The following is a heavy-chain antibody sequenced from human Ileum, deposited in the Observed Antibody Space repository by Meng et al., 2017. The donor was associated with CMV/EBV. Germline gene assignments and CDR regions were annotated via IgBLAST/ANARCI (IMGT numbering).Heavy chain of an antibody. CDR2: VNNRGRT. V-gene: IGHV4-34*02. D-gene: IGHD5-24*01. J-gene: IGHJ1*01. CDR3: ASGRLQFTPSALQH. Sequence: QVQLQQLGAGLLKPSETLSLTCAGSGEPLNGFFCSWIRQPPGRGLEWIGEVNNRGRTNYNPSLKSRLTISIDTSKRQLSLMVTSVTAADSAIYYCASGRLQFTPSALQHWGPGTLVTVSS. CDR1: GEPLNGFF.